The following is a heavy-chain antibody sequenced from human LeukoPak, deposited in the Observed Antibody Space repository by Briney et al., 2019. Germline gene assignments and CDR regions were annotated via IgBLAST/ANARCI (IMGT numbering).Heavy chain of an antibody. CDR2: MNPNSGNT. J-gene: IGHJ6*02. D-gene: IGHD3-10*01. V-gene: IGHV1-8*01. CDR3: ARDMYYGSGTPMQYGMDV. CDR1: GYTFTSYD. Sequence: GASVKVSCKASGYTFTSYDINWVRQATGQGLEWMGWMNPNSGNTGYAQKFQGRVTMTRNTSISTAYMELSSLRSEDTAVYYCARDMYYGSGTPMQYGMDVWGQGTTVTVSS.